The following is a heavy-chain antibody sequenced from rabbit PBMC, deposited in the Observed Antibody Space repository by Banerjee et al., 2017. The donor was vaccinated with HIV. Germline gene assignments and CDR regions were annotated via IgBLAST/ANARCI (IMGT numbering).Heavy chain of an antibody. CDR2: IDAGSSGFT. D-gene: IGHD1-1*01. CDR3: ARDTSTSFSTYGMDL. V-gene: IGHV1S40*01. J-gene: IGHJ6*01. Sequence: FSRGYVMCWVRQAPGKGLEWIACIDAGSSGFTYFATWAKGRFTISKASSTTVTLQMTSLTAADTATYFCARDTSTSFSTYGMDLWGQGTLVTVS. CDR1: FSRGYV.